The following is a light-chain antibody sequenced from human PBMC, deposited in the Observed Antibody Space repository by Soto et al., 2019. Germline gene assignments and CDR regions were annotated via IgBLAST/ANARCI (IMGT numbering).Light chain of an antibody. Sequence: IQMTQSPSSLAASVGDRITITCRASQTISTYVNWYRQKSGAAPELLLYDASTLQSGVPSRFSGGASGTDFTLTISSLQLEDFETYYCQRTYNTPLTFGQGTKVDIK. CDR1: QTISTY. V-gene: IGKV1-39*01. CDR3: QRTYNTPLT. CDR2: DAS. J-gene: IGKJ1*01.